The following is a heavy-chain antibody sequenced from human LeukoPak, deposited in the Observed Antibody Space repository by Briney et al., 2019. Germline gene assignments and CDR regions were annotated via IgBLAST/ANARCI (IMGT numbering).Heavy chain of an antibody. CDR2: TSYRSKWNN. CDR3: AREAEITRFDY. J-gene: IGHJ4*02. D-gene: IGHD5-24*01. V-gene: IGHV6-1*01. CDR1: GDSVSTNSGA. Sequence: SQTLPHTCPICGDSVSTNSGAWHGIRQSPSRGLEWLGRTSYRSKWNNDYAVYVQSRITITQDTYKTQFSLQLNSVTAHDRAVYCCAREAEITRFDYWGQGTLVTLAS.